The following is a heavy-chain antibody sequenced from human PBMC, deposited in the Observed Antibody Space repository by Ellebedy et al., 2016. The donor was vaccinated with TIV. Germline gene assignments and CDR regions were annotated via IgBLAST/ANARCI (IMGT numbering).Heavy chain of an antibody. Sequence: PGGSLRLSCPAPGFTFSSLAMNWVRQAPGKGLEWVPGIRVRGATTSYTAFVKGRFTISRDNSKNTRYLQMNSLRVEDTALYYCVGRPQSSGCYGPFDYWGQGTLVTVSS. D-gene: IGHD6-19*01. CDR3: VGRPQSSGCYGPFDY. CDR2: IRVRGATT. CDR1: GFTFSSLA. J-gene: IGHJ4*02. V-gene: IGHV3-23*01.